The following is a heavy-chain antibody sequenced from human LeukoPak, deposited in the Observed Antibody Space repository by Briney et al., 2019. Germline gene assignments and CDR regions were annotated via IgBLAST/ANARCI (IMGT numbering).Heavy chain of an antibody. Sequence: TSETLSLTCTVSGGSISSGSYYWGWIRQPPGKGLEWIGSIYYSGSTYYNPSLKSRVTISVDTSKNQFSLKLSSVTAADTAVYYCARHTVTTWGEYYFDYWGQGTLVTVSS. CDR3: ARHTVTTWGEYYFDY. CDR2: IYYSGST. CDR1: GGSISSGSYY. D-gene: IGHD4-17*01. V-gene: IGHV4-39*01. J-gene: IGHJ4*02.